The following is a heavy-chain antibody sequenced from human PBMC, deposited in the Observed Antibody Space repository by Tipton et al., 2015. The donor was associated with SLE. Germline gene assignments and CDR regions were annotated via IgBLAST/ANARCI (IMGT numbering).Heavy chain of an antibody. CDR3: ARGHSFDY. J-gene: IGHJ4*02. CDR2: IYYSGSP. V-gene: IGHV4-39*07. Sequence: TLSLTCSVSGGSITNSNYFWGWIRQPPGKGLEWIGNIYYSGSPYYNPSLKSRVTISVNTSKNQFSLGLSSVTAADTAVYYCARGHSFDYWGQGTLVTVSS. CDR1: GGSITNSNYF.